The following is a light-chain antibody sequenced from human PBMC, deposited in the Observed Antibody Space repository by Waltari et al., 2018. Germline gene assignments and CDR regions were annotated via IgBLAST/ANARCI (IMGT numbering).Light chain of an antibody. CDR3: QQYNLWPWT. Sequence: EIVMTQSPVTLSVSPGERAPLFCRASQSVGTKLAWYQQKPGQAPRLLIYGASTRATGIAARFSGSGSGTEFTLTISSLQSEDFAIYYCQQYNLWPWTFDQGTKVDIK. V-gene: IGKV3-15*01. J-gene: IGKJ1*01. CDR2: GAS. CDR1: QSVGTK.